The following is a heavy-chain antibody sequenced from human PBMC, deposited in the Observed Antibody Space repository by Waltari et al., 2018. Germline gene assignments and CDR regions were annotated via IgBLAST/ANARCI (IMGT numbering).Heavy chain of an antibody. CDR2: IIPIFGTA. D-gene: IGHD5-12*01. V-gene: IGHV1-69*13. J-gene: IGHJ4*02. Sequence: QVQLVQSGAEVKKPGSSVKVSCKASGGTFSSYAISWVRQAPGQGLEWMGGIIPIFGTANYAQKCQGRVTITADESTSTAYMELSSLRSEDTAVYYCASPPRGYSGYDPYYFDYWGQGTLVTVSS. CDR1: GGTFSSYA. CDR3: ASPPRGYSGYDPYYFDY.